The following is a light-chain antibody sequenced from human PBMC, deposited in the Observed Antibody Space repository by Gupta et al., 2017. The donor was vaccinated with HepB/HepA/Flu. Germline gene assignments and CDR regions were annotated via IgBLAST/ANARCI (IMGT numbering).Light chain of an antibody. CDR2: DAS. CDR3: QHRSNWLT. Sequence: EIVLTQSPAPLSWSPGERATLSCRASQSVSSYLAWYQQKPRQPPMLLIYDASNRATVIPARCSGSGSATDFTLTISILEPEDFAVYYCQHRSNWLTFGGGTKVEIK. J-gene: IGKJ4*01. CDR1: QSVSSY. V-gene: IGKV3-11*01.